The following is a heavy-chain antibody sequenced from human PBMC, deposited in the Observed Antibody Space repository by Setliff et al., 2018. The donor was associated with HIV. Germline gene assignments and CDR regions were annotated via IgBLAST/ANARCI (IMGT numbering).Heavy chain of an antibody. V-gene: IGHV1-2*06. Sequence: ASVKVSCKASGYTFTGYYMHWVRQAPGHRPEWMGRINPKSGGTNYAQKFQGRVTMTRDTSINTVYMELSRLRSDDTAVYYCASWGGSPDGYFYYYMDVWGKGTTVTVSS. D-gene: IGHD1-26*01. J-gene: IGHJ6*03. CDR1: GYTFTGYY. CDR2: INPKSGGT. CDR3: ASWGGSPDGYFYYYMDV.